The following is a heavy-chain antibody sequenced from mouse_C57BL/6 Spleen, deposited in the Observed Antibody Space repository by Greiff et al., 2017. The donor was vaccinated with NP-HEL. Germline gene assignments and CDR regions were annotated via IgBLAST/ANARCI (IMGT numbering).Heavy chain of an antibody. J-gene: IGHJ2*01. CDR2: IDPENGDT. CDR3: TSTTVVATNYFDY. CDR1: GFNIKDDY. D-gene: IGHD1-1*01. V-gene: IGHV14-4*01. Sequence: VQLQQSGAELVRPGASVKLSCTASGFNIKDDYMHWVKQRPEQGLEWIGWIDPENGDTEYASKFQGKATITADTSSNTAYLQLSSLTSEDTAVYYSTSTTVVATNYFDYWGQGTTLTVSS.